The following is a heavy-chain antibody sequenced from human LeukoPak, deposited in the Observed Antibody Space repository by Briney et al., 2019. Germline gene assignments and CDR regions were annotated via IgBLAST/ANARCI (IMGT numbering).Heavy chain of an antibody. CDR2: IYYSGST. D-gene: IGHD5-24*01. Sequence: SETLSLTCTVSGGSISSYYWSWIRQPPGKGLEWIGYIYYSGSTNYNPSLKSRVTISVDTSKNQFSLKLSSVTAADTAVYYCARDRDGHPPPDYWGQGTLVTVSS. CDR1: GGSISSYY. CDR3: ARDRDGHPPPDY. V-gene: IGHV4-59*01. J-gene: IGHJ4*02.